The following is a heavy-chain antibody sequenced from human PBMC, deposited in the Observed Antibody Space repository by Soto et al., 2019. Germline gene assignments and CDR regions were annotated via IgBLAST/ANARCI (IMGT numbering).Heavy chain of an antibody. Sequence: GGSLRLSCAASGFIFSSYGMHWVRQAPGKGLEWLAVISYDGSNKYYAESVKGRFTISRDNSKNTLYLQMNSLRAEDTAVYYCAKTAFYYSNCDIDYWGQGTPVIFSS. CDR3: AKTAFYYSNCDIDY. CDR2: ISYDGSNK. V-gene: IGHV3-30*18. D-gene: IGHD3-22*01. J-gene: IGHJ4*02. CDR1: GFIFSSYG.